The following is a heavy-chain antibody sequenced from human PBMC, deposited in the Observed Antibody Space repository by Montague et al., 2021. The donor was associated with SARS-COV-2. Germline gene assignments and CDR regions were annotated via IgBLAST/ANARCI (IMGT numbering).Heavy chain of an antibody. CDR2: VYYSGYT. V-gene: IGHV4-39*01. CDR3: ARRRLREDYFDL. Sequence: SETLSLTCTVSGDSVSSSDHYWGWIRQPPGEGLEWLGIVYYSGYTYYNPSFKGRVTISIDASKNQFSLKLNSLTATDTAIYHCARRRLREDYFDLWGQGTLLTVSS. D-gene: IGHD4-17*01. J-gene: IGHJ4*02. CDR1: GDSVSSSDHY.